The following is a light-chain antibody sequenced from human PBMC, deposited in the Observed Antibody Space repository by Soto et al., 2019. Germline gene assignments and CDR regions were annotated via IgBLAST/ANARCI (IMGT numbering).Light chain of an antibody. CDR1: SSDVGGYNY. J-gene: IGLJ3*02. V-gene: IGLV2-11*01. Sequence: QSVLTQPRSVSGSPGQSVTISCTGTSSDVGGYNYVSWYQQHPGRAPKLIIYDVSKRPSGVPDRFSGSKSGNTASLTISGLRGEDGADYYCCPYPASYPGVFGGGTKLSAL. CDR3: CPYPASYPGV. CDR2: DVS.